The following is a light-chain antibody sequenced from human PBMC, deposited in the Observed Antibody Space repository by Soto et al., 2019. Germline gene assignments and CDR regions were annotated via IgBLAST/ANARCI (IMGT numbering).Light chain of an antibody. Sequence: EIVLTQSPGTLSFSPGERSNLSCRASQSISGNYLAWHQQKPGQAPRLLIYGASSRDAGIPDRFSGSGSGTDFTLTISSLQPEDFATYYCHQSYITPLTFGQGTRLEIK. V-gene: IGKV3-20*01. CDR3: HQSYITPLT. CDR1: QSISGNY. J-gene: IGKJ5*01. CDR2: GAS.